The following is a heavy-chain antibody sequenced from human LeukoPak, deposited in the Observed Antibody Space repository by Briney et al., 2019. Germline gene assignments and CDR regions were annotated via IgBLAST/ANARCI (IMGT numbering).Heavy chain of an antibody. CDR2: INSDGSST. Sequence: QAGGSLRLSCAASGFTFSTYWMHWVRQPPGKGLVWVSRINSDGSSTSCADSVKGRFTISRDNAKYTLYLQMNSLRAEDTALYYCARDAPGNTALDYWGQGTLVTVPS. CDR3: ARDAPGNTALDY. J-gene: IGHJ4*02. D-gene: IGHD5-18*01. CDR1: GFTFSTYW. V-gene: IGHV3-74*01.